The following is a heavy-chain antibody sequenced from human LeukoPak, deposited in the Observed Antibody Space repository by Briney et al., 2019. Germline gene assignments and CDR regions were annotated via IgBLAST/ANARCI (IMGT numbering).Heavy chain of an antibody. Sequence: SETLSLTCTVSGASIGSGTNYWTWIRQHPGKGLEWLGHIYYSGNTYYNPSLKSRLTISVDTSKNQLSLRLISVTAADTAMYYCARVGTSGREGYNPTFDFWGQGTLVTVSS. D-gene: IGHD5-24*01. CDR2: IYYSGNT. V-gene: IGHV4-31*03. J-gene: IGHJ4*02. CDR3: ARVGTSGREGYNPTFDF. CDR1: GASIGSGTNY.